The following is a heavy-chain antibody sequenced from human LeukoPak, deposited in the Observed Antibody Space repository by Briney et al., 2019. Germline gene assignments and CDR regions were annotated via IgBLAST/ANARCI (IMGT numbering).Heavy chain of an antibody. CDR2: IYYSGST. CDR1: GGSISGYY. V-gene: IGHV4-59*01. D-gene: IGHD2-15*01. J-gene: IGHJ3*02. Sequence: SETLSLTWTVSGGSISGYYWSCVRQPPGKGLEWIGYIYYSGSTTYTPSLKSRVTIALDTSKSQFSLKLTSVTAADTAVYYCARDQLSTDAFDIWGQGTMVTVSS. CDR3: ARDQLSTDAFDI.